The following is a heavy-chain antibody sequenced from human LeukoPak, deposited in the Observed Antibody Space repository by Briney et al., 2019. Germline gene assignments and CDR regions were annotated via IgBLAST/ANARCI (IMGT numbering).Heavy chain of an antibody. CDR2: MNPNSGNT. CDR3: ARGSYYDFWSGPMPLDY. V-gene: IGHV1-8*01. CDR1: GYTFTSYD. D-gene: IGHD3-3*01. J-gene: IGHJ4*02. Sequence: GASVKVSCKASGYTFTSYDINWVRQATGQGLEWMGWMNPNSGNTGYAQEFQGRVTMTRNTSISTAYMELSSLRSEDTAVYYCARGSYYDFWSGPMPLDYWGQGTLVTVSS.